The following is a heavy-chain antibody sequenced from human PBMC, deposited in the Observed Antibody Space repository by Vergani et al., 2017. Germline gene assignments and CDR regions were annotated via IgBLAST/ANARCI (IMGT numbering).Heavy chain of an antibody. CDR2: ISGSGGST. CDR1: GFTFSSYA. V-gene: IGHV3-23*01. D-gene: IGHD2-21*01. J-gene: IGHJ6*03. CDR3: AKDRIARAGYYYMDV. Sequence: EVQLLESGGGLVQPGGSLRLSFAASGFTFSSYAMSWFRQAPGKGLEWVPAISGSGGSTYYADSVKGRFTIPQDNSKNTLYLQMNSLRAEDTAVYYCAKDRIARAGYYYMDVWGKGTTVTVSS.